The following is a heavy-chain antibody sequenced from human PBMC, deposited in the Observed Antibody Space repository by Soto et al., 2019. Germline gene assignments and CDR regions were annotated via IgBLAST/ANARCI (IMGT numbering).Heavy chain of an antibody. D-gene: IGHD3-3*01. Sequence: EVQLLESGGGSVQPGGSLRLSCAASGFTFSGYAISWVRQAPGKGLEWVSGISGSGDSTYYADSVEGRFTISRDNSKRTMYLQMNSLRAEDTAIYYCAKISDFWSGYYTPTWFFDHWGRGTLVTVSS. V-gene: IGHV3-23*01. CDR3: AKISDFWSGYYTPTWFFDH. J-gene: IGHJ2*01. CDR2: ISGSGDST. CDR1: GFTFSGYA.